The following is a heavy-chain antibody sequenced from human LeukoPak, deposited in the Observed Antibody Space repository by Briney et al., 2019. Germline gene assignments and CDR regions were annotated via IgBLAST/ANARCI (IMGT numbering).Heavy chain of an antibody. CDR3: ARAMVRGDLKYYFHY. D-gene: IGHD3-10*01. V-gene: IGHV4-4*07. CDR2: IYTSGST. Sequence: PSETLSLTCTVSGGSISSYYWSWIGQPAGKGLEWIGRIYTSGSTNYNPSLKSRVTMSVDTSKNQFSLNLSSVTAADTAVYYCARAMVRGDLKYYFHYWGQGTLVTVSS. J-gene: IGHJ4*02. CDR1: GGSISSYY.